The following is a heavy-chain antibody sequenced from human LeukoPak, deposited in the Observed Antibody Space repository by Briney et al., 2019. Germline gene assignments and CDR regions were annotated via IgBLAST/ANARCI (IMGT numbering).Heavy chain of an antibody. CDR2: ISGSGGSA. J-gene: IGHJ5*02. CDR1: GFTFSSYA. D-gene: IGHD3-16*01. CDR3: AKFPPDNDYVWGTASFDP. Sequence: GGSLRLSCAASGFTFSSYAMSWVRQAPGKGLEWVSAISGSGGSAYYADSVKGRFTISRDNSKNTLYLRMNSLRAEDTAVYYCAKFPPDNDYVWGTASFDPWGQRTLVTVSS. V-gene: IGHV3-23*01.